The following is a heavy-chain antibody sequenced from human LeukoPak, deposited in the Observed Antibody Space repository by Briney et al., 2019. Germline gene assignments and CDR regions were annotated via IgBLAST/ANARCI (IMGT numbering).Heavy chain of an antibody. CDR2: VYYSGIT. D-gene: IGHD4-17*01. Sequence: SETLSLTCTVSGGSISTYYWSWLRQPPGKGLDWIGYVYYSGITDYNPSLKSRVTISVDTSKSQFSLKLSSVTAADAAVYYCARHLTSGDYFDYWGQGTLVTVSS. CDR1: GGSISTYY. J-gene: IGHJ4*02. CDR3: ARHLTSGDYFDY. V-gene: IGHV4-59*08.